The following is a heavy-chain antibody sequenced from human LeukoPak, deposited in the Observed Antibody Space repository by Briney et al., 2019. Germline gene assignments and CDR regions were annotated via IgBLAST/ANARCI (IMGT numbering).Heavy chain of an antibody. J-gene: IGHJ5*02. CDR1: GFSFSSNI. Sequence: GGSLRLSCAGSGFSFSSNIMSWVRQAPGRGLEWVSAISNNGGRTDYADSVKGRFTISRDNSKSTLYLHMDSLRAEDTAVYYCAKDHQWLRPVNWFDPWGQGTLVTVSS. CDR2: ISNNGGRT. CDR3: AKDHQWLRPVNWFDP. D-gene: IGHD5-12*01. V-gene: IGHV3-23*01.